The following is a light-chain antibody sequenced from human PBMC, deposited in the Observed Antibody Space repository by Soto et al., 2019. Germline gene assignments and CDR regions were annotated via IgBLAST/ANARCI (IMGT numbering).Light chain of an antibody. CDR2: EVS. V-gene: IGLV2-23*02. CDR1: SSDVGSYNL. CDR3: CSYAGSSTPVI. Sequence: QSVLTQPASVSGSPGQSITISCTGTSSDVGSYNLVSWYQQHPGKAPKLMIYEVSKRPSGVSNRFSGSKSGNTASLTISGLPAEDEADYYCCSYAGSSTPVIFGTGTKVTVL. J-gene: IGLJ1*01.